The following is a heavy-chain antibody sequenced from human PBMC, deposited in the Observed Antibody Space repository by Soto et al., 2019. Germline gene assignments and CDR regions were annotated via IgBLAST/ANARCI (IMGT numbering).Heavy chain of an antibody. CDR3: ARVERGTATTVVDAFDI. J-gene: IGHJ3*02. CDR2: MSHSGGT. D-gene: IGHD1-1*01. V-gene: IGHV4-34*01. Sequence: QVQLQQWGAGLLKPSETLSLTCAVYGGFVSSGSYYWSWIRQPPGKGLEWIGEMSHSGGTHFNTSLKSRATISVDTSNNQFSLKMSSVTAADTALYYCARVERGTATTVVDAFDIWGPGTMVTVSS. CDR1: GGFVSSGSYY.